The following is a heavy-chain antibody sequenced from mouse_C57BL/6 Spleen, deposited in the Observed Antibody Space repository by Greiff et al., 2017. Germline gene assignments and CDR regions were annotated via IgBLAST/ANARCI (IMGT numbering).Heavy chain of an antibody. V-gene: IGHV1-39*01. CDR3: TRNDGYSPYAMDY. CDR2: INPNYGTT. Sequence: EVQLQQSGPELVKPGASVKISCKASGYSFTDYNMNWVKQSNGQSLEWIGVINPNYGTTSYNQKFKGKATLTVAQSSSTAYMQLNSLTSEDSAVYYCTRNDGYSPYAMDYWGQGTSVTVSS. J-gene: IGHJ4*01. CDR1: GYSFTDYN. D-gene: IGHD2-3*01.